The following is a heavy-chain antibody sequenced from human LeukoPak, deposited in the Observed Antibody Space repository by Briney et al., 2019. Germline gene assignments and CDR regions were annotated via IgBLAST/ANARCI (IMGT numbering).Heavy chain of an antibody. D-gene: IGHD2-2*03. V-gene: IGHV1-18*01. CDR3: ARDFGYCSSTSCRPFDY. Sequence: GASVKVSCKASGYTFTSYGISWVRQAPGQGLEWMGWISAYNGNTNYAQKLQGRVTMTTDTSTSTAYMELRSLRSDDTAVYYCARDFGYCSSTSCRPFDYWGQGTLVTVSS. CDR2: ISAYNGNT. CDR1: GYTFTSYG. J-gene: IGHJ4*02.